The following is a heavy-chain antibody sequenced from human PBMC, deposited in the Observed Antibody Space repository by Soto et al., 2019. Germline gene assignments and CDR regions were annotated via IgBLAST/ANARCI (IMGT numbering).Heavy chain of an antibody. Sequence: VGSLGLSCAASGFTLSSYAMHWVRQAPGKGLEWVAVISYDGSNKYYADSVKGRFTISRDNSKNTLYLQMNSLRAEDTAVYYCARPTVTTHYYYGMDVWGQGTTVTV. CDR1: GFTLSSYA. J-gene: IGHJ6*02. CDR3: ARPTVTTHYYYGMDV. D-gene: IGHD4-4*01. CDR2: ISYDGSNK. V-gene: IGHV3-30-3*01.